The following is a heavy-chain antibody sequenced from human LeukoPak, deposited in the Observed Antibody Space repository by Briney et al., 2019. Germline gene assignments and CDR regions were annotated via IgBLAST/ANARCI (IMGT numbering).Heavy chain of an antibody. J-gene: IGHJ4*02. D-gene: IGHD6-19*01. Sequence: SETLSLTCTVSGGSISSYYWSWIRQPPGKGLEWIGYIYYSGSTNYNPSLKSRVTISVDTSKNQFSLKLSSVTAADTAVYYCARQRGSGWYLSHYFDYWGQGTLVTVSS. CDR2: IYYSGST. V-gene: IGHV4-59*01. CDR1: GGSISSYY. CDR3: ARQRGSGWYLSHYFDY.